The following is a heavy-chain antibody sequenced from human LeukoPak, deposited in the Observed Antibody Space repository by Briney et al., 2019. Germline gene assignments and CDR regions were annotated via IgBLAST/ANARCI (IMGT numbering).Heavy chain of an antibody. V-gene: IGHV4-59*08. D-gene: IGHD5-18*01. CDR2: IYYSGST. CDR3: ARGYSYGYGFDY. CDR1: GGSISSYY. Sequence: SETLSLTCTVSGGSISSYYWSWLRQPPGRGLEWIGYIYYSGSTNYNPSLKSRVTISVDTSKNQFSLKLSSVTAADTAVYYCARGYSYGYGFDYWGQGTLVTVSS. J-gene: IGHJ4*02.